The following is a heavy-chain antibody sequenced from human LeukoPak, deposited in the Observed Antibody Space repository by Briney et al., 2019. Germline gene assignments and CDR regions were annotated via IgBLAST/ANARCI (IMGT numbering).Heavy chain of an antibody. Sequence: SETLSLTCTVSGGSISSSSYYWGWIRQPPGKGLEWIVSIYYSGSTYYNPSLKSRVTISVDTSKNQFSLKLSSVTAADTAVYYCARGGVSSGWYGDAFDIWGQGTMVTVSS. CDR1: GGSISSSSYY. V-gene: IGHV4-39*07. CDR3: ARGGVSSGWYGDAFDI. CDR2: IYYSGST. J-gene: IGHJ3*02. D-gene: IGHD6-19*01.